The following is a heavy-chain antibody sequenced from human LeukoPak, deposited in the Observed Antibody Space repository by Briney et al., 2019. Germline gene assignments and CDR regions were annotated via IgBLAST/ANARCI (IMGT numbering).Heavy chain of an antibody. J-gene: IGHJ2*01. V-gene: IGHV3-23*01. D-gene: IGHD5-18*01. CDR3: AKDTASSWWYFDL. Sequence: AGGSLRLSCAASGLTFSSYAVSWVRQAPGKGLEWVSAITGSGGSTYYADSVKGRFTISRDNSKNTLYLQMNSLRAEDTAVYYCAKDTASSWWYFDLWGRGTLVTVSS. CDR2: ITGSGGST. CDR1: GLTFSSYA.